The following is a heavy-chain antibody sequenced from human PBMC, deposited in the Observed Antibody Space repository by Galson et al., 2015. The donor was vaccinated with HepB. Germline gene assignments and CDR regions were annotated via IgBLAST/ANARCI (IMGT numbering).Heavy chain of an antibody. CDR1: GFSFSMYA. V-gene: IGHV3-23*01. CDR3: ARSEPRTWHNFDY. Sequence: SLRLSCAASGFSFSMYAMSWVRQAPGKGLEWVSGISASAGSTYYADSVKGRFTISRDNSKNTLYLQMNSLRTEDTAVFYCARSEPRTWHNFDYWGQGTLVTVSS. D-gene: IGHD1-14*01. CDR2: ISASAGST. J-gene: IGHJ4*02.